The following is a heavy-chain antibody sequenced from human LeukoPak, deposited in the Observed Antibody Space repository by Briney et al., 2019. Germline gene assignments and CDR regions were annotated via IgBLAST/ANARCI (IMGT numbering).Heavy chain of an antibody. D-gene: IGHD6-19*01. CDR2: ISGSGGNT. Sequence: GGSLRLSCAASGFTFNSYAMSWVRQAPGKGLEWVSAISGSGGNTYYADSVKGWFTISRDNSKNTLYLQMNSLRAEDTAVYYCSKDQSSGWYGYSDYWGQGTLVTVSS. CDR3: SKDQSSGWYGYSDY. V-gene: IGHV3-23*01. CDR1: GFTFNSYA. J-gene: IGHJ4*02.